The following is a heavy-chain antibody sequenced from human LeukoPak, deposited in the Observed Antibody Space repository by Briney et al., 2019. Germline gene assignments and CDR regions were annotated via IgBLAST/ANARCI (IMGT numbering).Heavy chain of an antibody. J-gene: IGHJ6*02. CDR3: ARASYSSSWYPYYYGMDV. CDR1: GGSISSYY. V-gene: IGHV4-59*03. D-gene: IGHD6-13*01. CDR2: IYYSGST. Sequence: SETLSLNCTVSGGSISSYYWTWIRQPPGKGLEYIGYIYYSGSTNYNPSLKSRVTISVDTSKNQFSLNLTSVTAADTAVYYCARASYSSSWYPYYYGMDVWGQGTTVTASS.